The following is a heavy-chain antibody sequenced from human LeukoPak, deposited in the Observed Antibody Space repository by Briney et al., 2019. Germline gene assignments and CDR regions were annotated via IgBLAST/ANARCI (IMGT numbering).Heavy chain of an antibody. CDR1: GFTFSSNA. V-gene: IGHV3-30-3*01. CDR2: ISYDGGNK. D-gene: IGHD5-18*01. CDR3: TRDAFRAYSYIDY. Sequence: PGGSLRLSCAASGFTFSSNAMHWLRQAPGKGLEWVAVISYDGGNKYYADSVKGRFTISRDNSKKTLYLQMNSLKAEDTAVYYCTRDAFRAYSYIDYWGQGTLVTVSS. J-gene: IGHJ4*02.